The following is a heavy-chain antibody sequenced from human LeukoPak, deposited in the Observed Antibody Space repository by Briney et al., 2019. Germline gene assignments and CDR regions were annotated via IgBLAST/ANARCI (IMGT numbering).Heavy chain of an antibody. V-gene: IGHV4-4*02. CDR1: GDSLSSSVW. CDR2: VYHSGST. CDR3: ARTSSSWYFYDN. J-gene: IGHJ4*02. Sequence: SETLSLTCAVSGDSLSSSVWWSWVRQPPGKGLEWIGEVYHSGSTSYNPSLKSRVTISVDKSKNHFSLELSSVTAADTAVYFCARTSSSWYFYDNWGQGTLVTVSS. D-gene: IGHD6-13*01.